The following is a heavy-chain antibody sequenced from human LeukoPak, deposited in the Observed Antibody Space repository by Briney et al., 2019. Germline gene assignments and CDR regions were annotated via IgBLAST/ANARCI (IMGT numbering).Heavy chain of an antibody. V-gene: IGHV4-34*01. CDR2: INHSGST. D-gene: IGHD3-22*01. J-gene: IGHJ4*02. Sequence: SETLSLTCAVYGGSFSGYYWSWIRQPPGKGLEWIGEINHSGSTNYNPSLKSRVTISVDTSKNQFSLKLSSVTAADTAVYCCARAQLYYYDSSGYPDYWGQGTLVTVSS. CDR1: GGSFSGYY. CDR3: ARAQLYYYDSSGYPDY.